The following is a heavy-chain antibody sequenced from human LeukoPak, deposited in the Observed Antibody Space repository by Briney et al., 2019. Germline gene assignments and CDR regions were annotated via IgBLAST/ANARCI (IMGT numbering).Heavy chain of an antibody. CDR3: ARVSIYDILTGYYLGGATFDY. V-gene: IGHV4-59*01. J-gene: IGHJ4*02. Sequence: PSETLSLTCAVYGGSFSGYYCTWMRQPPGKGQEGIVDIYDSGSTNYNPCLKSRVTMSVDTSKNQFSLKLSSVTAADTAVYYCARVSIYDILTGYYLGGATFDYWGQGTLVTVSS. CDR1: GGSFSGYY. D-gene: IGHD3-9*01. CDR2: IYDSGST.